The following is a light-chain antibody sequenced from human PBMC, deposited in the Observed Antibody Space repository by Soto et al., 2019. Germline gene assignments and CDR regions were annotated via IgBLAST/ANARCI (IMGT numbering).Light chain of an antibody. CDR2: DAS. J-gene: IGKJ2*01. V-gene: IGKV3-20*01. Sequence: EIVLTQSPGTLSLSPGERATLSCRASQSVSSSYLAWYQQKPGQAPRLLIYDASSRATGIPDRFSGSGSGTAFTLTISRLEPEDFAVYYCQQYGSSPQTFGQGTKLEIK. CDR1: QSVSSSY. CDR3: QQYGSSPQT.